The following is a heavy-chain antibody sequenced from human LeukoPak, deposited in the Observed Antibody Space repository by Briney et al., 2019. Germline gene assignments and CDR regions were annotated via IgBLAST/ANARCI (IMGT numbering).Heavy chain of an antibody. Sequence: PGGSLRLSCAASGFTFSSYAMSWVRQAPGKGLEWVSAISGSGGSTYYADSVKGRFTISRDNPKNTLYLQMNSLRAEDTAVYYCAKDWGYYGSGSYYGLDAFDIWGQGTMVTVSS. CDR3: AKDWGYYGSGSYYGLDAFDI. CDR2: ISGSGGST. CDR1: GFTFSSYA. V-gene: IGHV3-23*01. J-gene: IGHJ3*02. D-gene: IGHD3-10*01.